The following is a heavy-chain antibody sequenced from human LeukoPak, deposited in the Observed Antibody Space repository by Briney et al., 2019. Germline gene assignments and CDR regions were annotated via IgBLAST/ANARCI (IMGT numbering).Heavy chain of an antibody. CDR3: ARVLDYYDSSGSKVIYMDV. V-gene: IGHV4-4*07. D-gene: IGHD3-22*01. Sequence: SETLSLTCTVSGGSISSYYWSWIRQPAGKGLEWIGRIYTSGSTNYNPSLKSRVTMSVDTSKNQFSLKLSSVTAADTAVYYCARVLDYYDSSGSKVIYMDVWGKGTTVTASS. CDR2: IYTSGST. J-gene: IGHJ6*03. CDR1: GGSISSYY.